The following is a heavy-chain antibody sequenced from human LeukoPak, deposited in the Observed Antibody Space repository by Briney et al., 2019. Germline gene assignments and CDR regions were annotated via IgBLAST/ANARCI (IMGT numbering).Heavy chain of an antibody. V-gene: IGHV3-23*01. CDR1: GFTFSSYA. J-gene: IGHJ4*02. Sequence: PGGSLRLSCAASGFTFSSYAMSWVRQAPGKGLEWVSAISGSGGSTYYADSVEGRFTISRDNSKNTLYLQMNSLRAEDTAVYHCAKDGRFGYSSVGGDYFDYWGQGTLVTVSS. D-gene: IGHD6-19*01. CDR3: AKDGRFGYSSVGGDYFDY. CDR2: ISGSGGST.